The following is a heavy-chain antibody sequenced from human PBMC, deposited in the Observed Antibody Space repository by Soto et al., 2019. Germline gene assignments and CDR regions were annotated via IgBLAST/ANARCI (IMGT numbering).Heavy chain of an antibody. V-gene: IGHV3-30*04. CDR1: GFTFSSYA. D-gene: IGHD6-19*01. J-gene: IGHJ4*02. Sequence: QVQLVESGGGVVQPGRSLRLSCAASGFTFSSYAIHWVRQAPGKGLEWVAVISSDGSNKVYADSVKGRFTISRDNSKNTLYLQIYSLRPEDTAVYYCARGHSSGWFYFDYWGQGTLVTVSS. CDR3: ARGHSSGWFYFDY. CDR2: ISSDGSNK.